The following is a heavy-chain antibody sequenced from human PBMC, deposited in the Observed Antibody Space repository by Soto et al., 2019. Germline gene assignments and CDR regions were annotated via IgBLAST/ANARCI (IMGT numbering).Heavy chain of an antibody. CDR2: IWYDGSNT. Sequence: QVQLVESGGGVVQPGRPLSLSCAASGFTFSSYGMHWVRQAPGTGLGWGAVIWYDGSNTYYADSVKGRFTISRDNSKNTLYLQMNSLRAEDTAVYYCAREVYYDFWSGQDYWGQGTLVTVSS. V-gene: IGHV3-33*01. J-gene: IGHJ4*02. D-gene: IGHD3-3*01. CDR3: AREVYYDFWSGQDY. CDR1: GFTFSSYG.